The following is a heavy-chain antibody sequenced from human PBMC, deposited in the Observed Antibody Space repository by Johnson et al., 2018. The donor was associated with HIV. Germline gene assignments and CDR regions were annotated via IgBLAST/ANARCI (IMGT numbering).Heavy chain of an antibody. J-gene: IGHJ3*01. D-gene: IGHD3-9*01. V-gene: IGHV3-30-3*01. CDR2: ISYDGSNK. CDR3: AKADDILTGDDNGFDAFDV. CDR1: GFTFSSYA. Sequence: QMQLVESGGGVVQPGRSLRLSCAASGFTFSSYAMHWVRQAPGKGLEWVAVISYDGSNKYYADSVRGRFTISRDNSKSTLFLQMNSLRAEDTAAYYCAKADDILTGDDNGFDAFDVWGQGTMVSVS.